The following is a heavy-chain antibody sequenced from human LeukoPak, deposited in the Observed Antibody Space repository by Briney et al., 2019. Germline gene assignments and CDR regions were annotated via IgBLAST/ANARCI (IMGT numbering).Heavy chain of an antibody. CDR1: GFTVSSNY. Sequence: GGSLRLSCAASGFTVSSNYMSWVRQAPGKGLEWVSVIYSGGSTYYADSVKGRFTISSDNFKNTMYLQMNSLRAEATAVYYCARAMTTVTTGWFDPWGQGTLVTVSS. CDR3: ARAMTTVTTGWFDP. CDR2: IYSGGST. D-gene: IGHD4-17*01. V-gene: IGHV3-53*01. J-gene: IGHJ5*02.